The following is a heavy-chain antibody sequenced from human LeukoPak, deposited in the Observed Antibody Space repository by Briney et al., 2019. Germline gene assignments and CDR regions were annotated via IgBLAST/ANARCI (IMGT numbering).Heavy chain of an antibody. CDR1: GGSISSYY. CDR2: IYYSGST. D-gene: IGHD2-2*01. V-gene: IGHV4-59*08. Sequence: PSETLSLTCTVSGGSISSYYWSWIRQPPGKGLEWIGYIYYSGSTNYNPSLKSRVTISVDTSKNQFSLKLSSVTAADTAVYYCARFVVVSDYYYYYGMDVWGQGTTVTVSS. J-gene: IGHJ6*02. CDR3: ARFVVVSDYYYYYGMDV.